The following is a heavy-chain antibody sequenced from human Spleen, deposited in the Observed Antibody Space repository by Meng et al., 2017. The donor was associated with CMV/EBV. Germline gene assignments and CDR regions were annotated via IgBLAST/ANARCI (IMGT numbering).Heavy chain of an antibody. J-gene: IGHJ5*02. CDR3: AREAIAAAGTSWFDP. Sequence: VQLVQSGADVKKPGASVKVSCKASGYTFTSYGISWVRQAPGQGLEWMGWISAYNGNTNYAQKLQGRVTITADESTSTAYMELSSLRSEDTAVYYCAREAIAAAGTSWFDPWGQGTLVTVSS. CDR2: ISAYNGNT. V-gene: IGHV1-18*01. D-gene: IGHD6-13*01. CDR1: GYTFTSYG.